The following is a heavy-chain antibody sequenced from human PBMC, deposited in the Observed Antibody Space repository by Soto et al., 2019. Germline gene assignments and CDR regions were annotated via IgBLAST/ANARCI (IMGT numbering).Heavy chain of an antibody. D-gene: IGHD2-21*01. CDR1: GFMFSAYW. CDR2: ISGGASDK. V-gene: IGHV3-7*01. Sequence: GGSLRLSCAASGFMFSAYWMSWVRQDPGKGLEWEATISGGASDKFYVDSVKGRFTISRDDSKNTLYLQMNSLRDEDTAVYYCVREDWHRFDSWGQGTLVTVSS. J-gene: IGHJ4*02. CDR3: VREDWHRFDS.